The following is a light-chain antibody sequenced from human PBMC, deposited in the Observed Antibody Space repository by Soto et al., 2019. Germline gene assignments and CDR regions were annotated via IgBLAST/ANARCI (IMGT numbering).Light chain of an antibody. J-gene: IGKJ2*01. CDR1: QSTSTY. V-gene: IGKV1-39*01. CDR2: GAS. Sequence: DIQMTQSPSSLSPSVGDRVTITCRASQSTSTYLNWYQQKPGKAPKLLIYGASSLQSGVPARFSGSGSGTDFTLTISSLQPEDFATYYCQQSYSMPYTFGQGTKLEIK. CDR3: QQSYSMPYT.